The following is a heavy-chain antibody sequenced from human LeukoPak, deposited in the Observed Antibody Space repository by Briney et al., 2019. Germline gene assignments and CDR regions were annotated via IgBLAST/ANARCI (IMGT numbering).Heavy chain of an antibody. V-gene: IGHV4-39*01. CDR2: IYYSGST. CDR3: ARPLARSGWFDP. Sequence: SETLSLTCTVSGGSISSSRYYWGWIRQPPGKGLEWIGSIYYSGSTYYNPSLKSRVTISVDTSKNQFSLKLSSVTAADTAVYYCARPLARSGWFDPWGQGTLVTVSS. CDR1: GGSISSSRYY. J-gene: IGHJ5*02. D-gene: IGHD1-26*01.